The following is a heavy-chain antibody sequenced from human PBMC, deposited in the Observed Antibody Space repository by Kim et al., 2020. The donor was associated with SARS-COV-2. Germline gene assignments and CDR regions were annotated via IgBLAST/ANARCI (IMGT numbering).Heavy chain of an antibody. J-gene: IGHJ4*02. CDR3: AKDIWSIAVAGGFDY. Sequence: DSGKGRLTITRDNSKNSLYLQMNSLRTEDTALYYCAKDIWSIAVAGGFDYWGQGTLVTVSS. D-gene: IGHD6-19*01. V-gene: IGHV3-43*01.